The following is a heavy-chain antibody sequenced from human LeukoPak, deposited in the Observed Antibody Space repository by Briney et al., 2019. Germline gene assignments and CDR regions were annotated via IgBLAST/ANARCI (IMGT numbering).Heavy chain of an antibody. CDR2: INHSGST. CDR1: GGSFSGYY. D-gene: IGHD1-26*01. V-gene: IGHV4-34*01. Sequence: PSETLSLTCAVYGGSFSGYYWSWIRQPPGKGLEWSGEINHSGSTNYNPSLKSRVTISVDTSKNQFSLKLSSVTAADTAVYYCARYIVGAVDYWGQGTLVTVSS. CDR3: ARYIVGAVDY. J-gene: IGHJ4*02.